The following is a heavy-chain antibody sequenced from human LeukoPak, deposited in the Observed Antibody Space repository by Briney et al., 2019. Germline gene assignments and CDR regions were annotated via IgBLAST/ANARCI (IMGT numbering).Heavy chain of an antibody. CDR2: MSYDGSNK. J-gene: IGHJ4*02. D-gene: IGHD3-10*01. CDR1: GFTFSSYG. Sequence: GRSLRLSCAASGFTFSSYGMHWVRQAPGKGLEWVAVMSYDGSNKYYADSVKGRFTISRDNSKNTLYLQMNSLRAEDTAVYYCAKDELFGSGSYYTPDYWGQGTLVTVSS. CDR3: AKDELFGSGSYYTPDY. V-gene: IGHV3-30*18.